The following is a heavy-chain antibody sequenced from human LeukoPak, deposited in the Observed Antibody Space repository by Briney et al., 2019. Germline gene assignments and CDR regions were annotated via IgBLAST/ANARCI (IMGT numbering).Heavy chain of an antibody. Sequence: GGSLRLSCAASGFTFSSYSMNRVRQAPGKGLVWVSSISSSSSYIYYADSVKGRFTISRDNAKNSLYLQMNSLRAEDTAVYYCARGIGGSYYFDYWGQGTLVTVSS. J-gene: IGHJ4*02. CDR1: GFTFSSYS. V-gene: IGHV3-21*01. D-gene: IGHD1-26*01. CDR2: ISSSSSYI. CDR3: ARGIGGSYYFDY.